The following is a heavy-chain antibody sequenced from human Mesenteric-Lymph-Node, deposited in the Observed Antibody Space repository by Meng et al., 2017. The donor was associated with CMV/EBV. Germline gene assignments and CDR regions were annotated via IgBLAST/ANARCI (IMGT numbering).Heavy chain of an antibody. V-gene: IGHV3-53*01. D-gene: IGHD6-13*01. Sequence: GESLKISCAASRFSVSGNYMNWVRQAPGKGLEWVSVIYSSGSTYYADSVKGRFTISRDELKNTLYLQMNSLRAEDTAMYYCARVAAGAQYNWLDPWGQGTLVTVSS. J-gene: IGHJ5*02. CDR1: RFSVSGNY. CDR3: ARVAAGAQYNWLDP. CDR2: IYSSGST.